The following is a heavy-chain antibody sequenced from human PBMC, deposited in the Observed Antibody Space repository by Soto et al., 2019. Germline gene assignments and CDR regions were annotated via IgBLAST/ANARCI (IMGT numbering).Heavy chain of an antibody. J-gene: IGHJ4*02. CDR3: ARSLPSYGSYYFDY. CDR2: ISYDGSNK. V-gene: IGHV3-30-3*01. CDR1: GFTFSSYA. D-gene: IGHD5-18*01. Sequence: VGSLRLSCAASGFTFSSYAMHWGRQAPGKGLEWVAVISYDGSNKYYADSVKGRFTISRDNSKNTLYLQMNNLRAEDTAVYYCARSLPSYGSYYFDYWGQGNLVTVSS.